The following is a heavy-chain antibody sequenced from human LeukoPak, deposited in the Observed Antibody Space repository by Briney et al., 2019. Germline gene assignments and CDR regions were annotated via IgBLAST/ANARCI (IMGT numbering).Heavy chain of an antibody. CDR3: AKVVDFWSGYPSSDP. D-gene: IGHD3-3*01. J-gene: IGHJ5*02. CDR1: GFTFSSYA. CDR2: ISGSGGST. Sequence: GSLRLSCAASGFTFSSYAMSWVRQAPGKGLEWVSAISGSGGSTYYADSVKGRLTISRDNSKNTMYLQMNSLRAEDTAVYYCAKVVDFWSGYPSSDPWGQGTLVTVSS. V-gene: IGHV3-23*01.